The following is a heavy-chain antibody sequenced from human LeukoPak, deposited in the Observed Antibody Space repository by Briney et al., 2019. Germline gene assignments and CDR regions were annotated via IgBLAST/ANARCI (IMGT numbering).Heavy chain of an antibody. CDR3: ARVQYYYDSSGTIYYFDY. CDR2: IKQDGSEK. J-gene: IGHJ4*02. D-gene: IGHD3-22*01. Sequence: GGSLRLSCAASGFTFSSYWMSWVRQAPGKGLEWVANIKQDGSEKYYVDSVKGRFTTSRDNAKNSLYLQMNSLRAEDTAVYYCARVQYYYDSSGTIYYFDYWGQGILVTVSS. CDR1: GFTFSSYW. V-gene: IGHV3-7*01.